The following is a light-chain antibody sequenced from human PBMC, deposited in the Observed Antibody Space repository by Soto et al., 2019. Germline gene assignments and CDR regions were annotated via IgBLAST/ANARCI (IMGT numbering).Light chain of an antibody. V-gene: IGLV5-45*03. CDR2: YKSDSDK. Sequence: QLVLTQPSSLSASPGASASLTCTLRSGINVGAYRIYWYQQKPGSPPQYLLRYKSDSDKQQGSGVPSRFSGSTDVSANAGILLISGLQTEDEADYYCLIWHSSSVVFGGGTKLTVL. J-gene: IGLJ2*01. CDR3: LIWHSSSVV. CDR1: SGINVGAYR.